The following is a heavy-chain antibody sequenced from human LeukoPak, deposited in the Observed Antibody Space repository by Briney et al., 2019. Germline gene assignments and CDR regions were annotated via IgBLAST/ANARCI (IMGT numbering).Heavy chain of an antibody. D-gene: IGHD4-17*01. Sequence: GRSLRLSCAASGFTFSSYGMHWVRQAPGKGLEWVAVIWYDGSNKYYADSVKGRFTISRDNSKNTLYLQMNSLRAEDTAVYYCARKTGDYYFDYWGQGTLVTVSS. CDR1: GFTFSSYG. V-gene: IGHV3-33*01. CDR2: IWYDGSNK. J-gene: IGHJ4*02. CDR3: ARKTGDYYFDY.